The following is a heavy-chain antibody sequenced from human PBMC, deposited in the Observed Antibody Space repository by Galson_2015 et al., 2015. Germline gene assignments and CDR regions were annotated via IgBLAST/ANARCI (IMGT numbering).Heavy chain of an antibody. Sequence: TLSLTCAVYGGSFSGYYRSWLRQPPGKGLEWIGEINHSGSTNYNPSLKSRVTISVDTSKNQFSLKLSSVTAADTAVYYCARALVLVGATTAFDYWGQGTLVTVSS. V-gene: IGHV4-34*01. D-gene: IGHD1-26*01. J-gene: IGHJ4*02. CDR3: ARALVLVGATTAFDY. CDR2: INHSGST. CDR1: GGSFSGYY.